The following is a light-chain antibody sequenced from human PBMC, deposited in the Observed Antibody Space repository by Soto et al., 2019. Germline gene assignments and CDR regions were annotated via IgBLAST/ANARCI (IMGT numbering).Light chain of an antibody. J-gene: IGKJ4*01. CDR1: QSVSSY. CDR2: DAS. CDR3: QQRSNWPLT. V-gene: IGKV3-11*01. Sequence: EIVLTQSPATLSLSPGERATLSCRASQSVSSYLAWYQQKPGQAPRLLIYDASNRATGIPARFSGSGSGTDFTLTISCLEPEDFAVYYCQQRSNWPLTFGGGNKVEIK.